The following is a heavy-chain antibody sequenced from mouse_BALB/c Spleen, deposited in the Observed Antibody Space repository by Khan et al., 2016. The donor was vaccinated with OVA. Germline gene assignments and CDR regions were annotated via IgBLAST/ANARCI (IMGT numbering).Heavy chain of an antibody. J-gene: IGHJ3*01. Sequence: VQLQQSGPGLVKPSQSLSLTCTVTGYSITSDYAWNWIRQFPENRLEWMGYINYSGSTNKKPSLKSRMSISRDTSKNQIFLQLNSVTTEDTATYYCVRGRSYWGQGTLVTVSA. V-gene: IGHV3-2*02. CDR3: VRGRSY. CDR1: GYSITSDYA. CDR2: INYSGST.